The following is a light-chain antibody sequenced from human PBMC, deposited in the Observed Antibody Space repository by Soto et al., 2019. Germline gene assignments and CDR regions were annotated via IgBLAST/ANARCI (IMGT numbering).Light chain of an antibody. CDR2: AAS. CDR1: QSVGSRY. Sequence: EIVLTQSPGTLSLSPGERVTLSCRASQSVGSRYLAWYQQKPGQAPRLLIYAASTRATGIPDRFSGSGSGTAFPLTITRLEPEDIAVYYCQYYGTSVFIFGGGTKVEIK. CDR3: QYYGTSVFI. V-gene: IGKV3-20*01. J-gene: IGKJ4*01.